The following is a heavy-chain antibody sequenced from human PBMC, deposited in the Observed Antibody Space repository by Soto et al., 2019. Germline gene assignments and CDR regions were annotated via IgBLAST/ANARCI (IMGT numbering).Heavy chain of an antibody. Sequence: GGSLRLSCAASGFIISSYAISWVRQAPGKGLEWVSGISGSGRSTYYADSVKGRFTISRDNSKNTVYLQMNSLRAEDTAVYYCAKETISGSDFDYWGQGTPVTVSS. J-gene: IGHJ4*02. CDR3: AKETISGSDFDY. D-gene: IGHD3-22*01. V-gene: IGHV3-23*01. CDR1: GFIISSYA. CDR2: ISGSGRST.